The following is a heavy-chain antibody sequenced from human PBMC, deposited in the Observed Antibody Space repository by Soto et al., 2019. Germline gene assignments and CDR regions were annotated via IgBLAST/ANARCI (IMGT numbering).Heavy chain of an antibody. CDR1: VGCISSYY. CDR3: ARDVWFGEFGWFYP. J-gene: IGHJ5*02. V-gene: IGHV4-4*07. D-gene: IGHD3-10*01. CDR2: IYTSGST. Sequence: LCLTSTVSVGCISSYYWSWMRQPAGKGLEWMGRIYTSGSTNYNSSLKSRVTMSVDTSKNQSSRKLSSVTAADTAVYYCARDVWFGEFGWFYPWGQGTLVTVS.